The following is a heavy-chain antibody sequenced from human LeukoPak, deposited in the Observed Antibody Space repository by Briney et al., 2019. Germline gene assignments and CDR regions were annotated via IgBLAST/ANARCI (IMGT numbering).Heavy chain of an antibody. V-gene: IGHV3-33*01. CDR2: IWYDGSNK. Sequence: HPGGSLRLSCAASGFTFSSYGMHWVRQAPGKGLEWVAVIWYDGSNKYYADSAKGRFTISRDNSKNTLYLQMNSLRAEDTAVYYCARGPGEYYDFWSGYYTWAHFDYWGQGTLVTVSS. D-gene: IGHD3-3*01. J-gene: IGHJ4*02. CDR3: ARGPGEYYDFWSGYYTWAHFDY. CDR1: GFTFSSYG.